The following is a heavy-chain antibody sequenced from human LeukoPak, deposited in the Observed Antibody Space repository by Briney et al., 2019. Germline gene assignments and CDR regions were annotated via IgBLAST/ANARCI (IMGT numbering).Heavy chain of an antibody. CDR2: FSCSGST. CDR3: ARDWNRYAY. Sequence: ASETLSLTCSVSGGSISSCTYSWGWIRQPPGKGLEWIGSFSCSGSTYYNPSLKSRVTISVDTSKSQFSLYMDSVTAADTAVYYCARDWNRYAYWGQGTLVTVSS. CDR1: GGSISSCTYS. J-gene: IGHJ4*02. D-gene: IGHD1-1*01. V-gene: IGHV4-39*07.